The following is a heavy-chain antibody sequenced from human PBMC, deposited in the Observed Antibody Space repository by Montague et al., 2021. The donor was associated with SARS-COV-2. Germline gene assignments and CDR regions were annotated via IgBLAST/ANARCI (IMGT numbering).Heavy chain of an antibody. CDR1: GGSLSGYY. Sequence: SETLSLTCAVYGGSLSGYYWSWIRQPPGEGLEWIAEISHSGSTSYNPSLKSRVTISIDTSKNQFSLKLSSAIAADTAVYYCANFRRTQVLCGTLYYGMDVWGQGTTVTVSS. J-gene: IGHJ6*02. V-gene: IGHV4-34*01. CDR3: ANFRRTQVLCGTLYYGMDV. D-gene: IGHD2-2*01. CDR2: ISHSGST.